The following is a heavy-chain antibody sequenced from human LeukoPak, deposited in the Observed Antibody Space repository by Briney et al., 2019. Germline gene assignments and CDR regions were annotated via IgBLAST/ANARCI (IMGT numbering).Heavy chain of an antibody. D-gene: IGHD1-26*01. V-gene: IGHV3-30*03. Sequence: GGSLRLSCAASGFTFSSYGMHWVRQAPGKGLEWVAVISYDGSNKYYADSVKGRFTISRDNSKNTLYLQMNSLRAEDTAVYYCAASGSYFHYWGQGTLVTVSS. CDR3: AASGSYFHY. CDR1: GFTFSSYG. J-gene: IGHJ4*02. CDR2: ISYDGSNK.